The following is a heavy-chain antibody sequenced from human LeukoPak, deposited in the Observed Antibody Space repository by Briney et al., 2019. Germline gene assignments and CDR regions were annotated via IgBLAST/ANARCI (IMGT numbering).Heavy chain of an antibody. CDR3: ARARSSIAAYDY. CDR1: GFTFSSYW. D-gene: IGHD6-6*01. V-gene: IGHV3-7*03. CDR2: INHNGNVN. Sequence: GGSLRLSCAASGFTFSSYWMNWARQAPGKGLEWVASINHNGNVNYYVDSVKGRFTISRDNAKNSLYLQMSNLRAEDTAVYYCARARSSIAAYDYWGQGTLVTVSS. J-gene: IGHJ4*02.